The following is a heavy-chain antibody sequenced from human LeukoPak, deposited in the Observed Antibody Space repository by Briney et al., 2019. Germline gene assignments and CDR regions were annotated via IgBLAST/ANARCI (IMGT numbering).Heavy chain of an antibody. Sequence: PGGSLRLSCSASGFTFCRNTMHWVRQAPGNGLEYVAGTTDTGGSTYYAYSVKGRFTISRDNSKNTLYLQVSSLRVEDTAVYYCVKDLSGTYSFDYWGQGTLVTVSS. CDR2: TTDTGGST. J-gene: IGHJ4*02. CDR1: GFTFCRNT. CDR3: VKDLSGTYSFDY. V-gene: IGHV3-64D*06. D-gene: IGHD3-10*01.